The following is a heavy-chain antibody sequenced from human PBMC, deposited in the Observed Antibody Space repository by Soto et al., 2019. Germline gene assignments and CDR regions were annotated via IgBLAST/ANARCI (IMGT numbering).Heavy chain of an antibody. Sequence: GESLKISCKGSGYSFTSYWIGWVRQMPGKGLEWMGIIYPGDSDTRYSPSFQGQVTISADKSISTAYMQWSSLKASDTAIYYCARISSINWFDPWGQGTLVTVSS. CDR3: ARISSINWFDP. CDR2: IYPGDSDT. V-gene: IGHV5-51*01. CDR1: GYSFTSYW. J-gene: IGHJ5*02.